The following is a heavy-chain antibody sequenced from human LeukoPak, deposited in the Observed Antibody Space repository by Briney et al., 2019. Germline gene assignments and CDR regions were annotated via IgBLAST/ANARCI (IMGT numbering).Heavy chain of an antibody. Sequence: SETLSLTCTVSGGSISGYYWSWSRQPPGKGLEWIGYVYDNGNTNYNPSLKSRVTISVDTSKNQFSLKLSSVTAADTAVYYCASYAPSGDYVDYWGQGTLVTVSS. V-gene: IGHV4-59*12. CDR1: GGSISGYY. D-gene: IGHD3-16*01. J-gene: IGHJ4*02. CDR2: VYDNGNT. CDR3: ASYAPSGDYVDY.